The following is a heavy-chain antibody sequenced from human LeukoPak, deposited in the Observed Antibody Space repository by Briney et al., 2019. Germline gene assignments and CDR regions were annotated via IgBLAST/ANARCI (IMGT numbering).Heavy chain of an antibody. CDR2: ISGSGGST. Sequence: GGSLRLSCAASGFTFSSYWMHWVRQAPGKGLEWVSVISGSGGSTYYADSVKGRFTISRDNSKSTVYLQMNSLRAEDTAVYYCAKIVGVAEQIHDYWGQGTLVTVSS. CDR3: AKIVGVAEQIHDY. J-gene: IGHJ4*02. CDR1: GFTFSSYW. V-gene: IGHV3-23*01. D-gene: IGHD2-21*01.